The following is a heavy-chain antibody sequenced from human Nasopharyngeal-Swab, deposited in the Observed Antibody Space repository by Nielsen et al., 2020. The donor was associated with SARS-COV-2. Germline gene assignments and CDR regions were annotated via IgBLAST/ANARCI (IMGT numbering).Heavy chain of an antibody. D-gene: IGHD4-11*01. J-gene: IGHJ6*02. CDR2: INHSGST. Sequence: SETLSLTCAVSGESFTDYYWSWIRKPPGKGLEWIGEINHSGSTNYNPSLKSRVTISVDTSKNQFSLKLSSVTAADTAVYYCARGLTVTTFYYYYGMDVWGQGTTVTVSS. CDR3: ARGLTVTTFYYYYGMDV. V-gene: IGHV4-34*01. CDR1: GESFTDYY.